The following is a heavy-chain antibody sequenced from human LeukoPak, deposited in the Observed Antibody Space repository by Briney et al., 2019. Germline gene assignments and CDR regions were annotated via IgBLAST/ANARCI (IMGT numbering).Heavy chain of an antibody. CDR1: GASVSSASY. CDR2: IYNGVNT. V-gene: IGHV4-61*01. D-gene: IGHD3-3*01. Sequence: SETLSLTCTVSGASVSSASYWTWIRQPPGKGVEWIAHIYNGVNTNYNPSLKSRVTISVDTSKNQFSLRLNSVTAADTAVYYCARKYYDFWSGYSLDAFDIWGQGTMVTVSS. CDR3: ARKYYDFWSGYSLDAFDI. J-gene: IGHJ3*02.